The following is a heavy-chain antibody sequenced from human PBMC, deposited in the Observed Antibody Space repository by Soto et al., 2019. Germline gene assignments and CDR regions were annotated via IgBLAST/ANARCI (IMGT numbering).Heavy chain of an antibody. CDR3: ARDLPQSGWLVRDWFDP. D-gene: IGHD6-19*01. CDR2: ISAYNGNT. J-gene: IGHJ5*02. Sequence: ASVKVSCKASGYTFTSYGISWVRQAPGQGLEWMGWISAYNGNTNYAQKLQGRVTMTTDTSTSTAYMELRSLGSDDTAVYYCARDLPQSGWLVRDWFDPWGQGTLVTVSS. CDR1: GYTFTSYG. V-gene: IGHV1-18*01.